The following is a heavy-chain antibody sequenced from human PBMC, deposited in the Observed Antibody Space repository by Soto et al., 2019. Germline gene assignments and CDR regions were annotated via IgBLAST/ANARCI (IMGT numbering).Heavy chain of an antibody. Sequence: AAVKASCKASGYTFTIYYMHWVRQAPGQGHEWMGIINPSGGSTSYAQKFQGRVTMTRDTSTSTVYMELSSLRSEDTAVYYCARETRRIAVDLGYWGQGTLVTSPQ. CDR1: GYTFTIYY. J-gene: IGHJ4*02. CDR3: ARETRRIAVDLGY. V-gene: IGHV1-46*01. CDR2: INPSGGST. D-gene: IGHD6-19*01.